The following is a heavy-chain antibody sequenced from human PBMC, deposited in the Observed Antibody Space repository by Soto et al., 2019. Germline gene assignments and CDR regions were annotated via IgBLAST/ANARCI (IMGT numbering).Heavy chain of an antibody. CDR1: GATFSSST. V-gene: IGHV1-69*02. CDR3: ATGALTFGGVLNA. J-gene: IGHJ4*02. CDR2: IIPMVGIT. D-gene: IGHD3-16*01. Sequence: QVQLVQSGADVKKPGSSVKVSCKASGATFSSSTFTWVRQAPGQGLEWMGRIIPMVGITNSAQKFQGRLGITADESTNTVFMDMSSLRSDDTAIYYCATGALTFGGVLNAWGQGTLVTVSS.